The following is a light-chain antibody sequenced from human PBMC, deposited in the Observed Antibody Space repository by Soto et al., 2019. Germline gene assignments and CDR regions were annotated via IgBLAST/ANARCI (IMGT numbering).Light chain of an antibody. CDR2: DAS. Sequence: EIVLTQSPGTLSLSPGERATLSCRASQTVDKNYLAWFQQKPGQAPRLLIYDASNRDTGVPDRFGGTGSGTAVTISISRLEPEDFAMSYCQRRSSPALTFGGGTRIEIK. V-gene: IGKV3D-20*02. CDR3: QRRSSPALT. J-gene: IGKJ4*01. CDR1: QTVDKNY.